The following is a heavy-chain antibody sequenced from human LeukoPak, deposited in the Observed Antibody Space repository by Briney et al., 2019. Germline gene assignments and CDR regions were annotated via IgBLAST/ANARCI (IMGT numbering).Heavy chain of an antibody. V-gene: IGHV4-61*01. D-gene: IGHD5-18*01. J-gene: IGHJ4*02. CDR1: GGSVSNSLYY. CDR3: ARVLRAASWRSYDY. Sequence: ETLSLTCTVSGGSVSNSLYYWSWIRQPPGKGLEWIGYIYYNGDTNYNPSLKSRVIISIDTSSNQFSLRLNSMTAADTAVYYCARVLRAASWRSYDYWGQGSLVTVSS. CDR2: IYYNGDT.